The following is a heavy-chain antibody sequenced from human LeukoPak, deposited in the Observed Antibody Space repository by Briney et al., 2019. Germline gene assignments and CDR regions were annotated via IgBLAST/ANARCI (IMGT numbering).Heavy chain of an antibody. V-gene: IGHV4-31*03. CDR1: GDSISSSGYS. CDR2: IFYNGNT. Sequence: SETLSLTCTVSGDSISSSGYSWSWIRHHPGEGLEWIGCIFYNGNTYFDSSLKSRVTTSVHTSKNQFFLRLTSVTAADTAVYYCARVNINNWHSCDYWGQGTLVTVSS. D-gene: IGHD1-1*01. CDR3: ARVNINNWHSCDY. J-gene: IGHJ4*02.